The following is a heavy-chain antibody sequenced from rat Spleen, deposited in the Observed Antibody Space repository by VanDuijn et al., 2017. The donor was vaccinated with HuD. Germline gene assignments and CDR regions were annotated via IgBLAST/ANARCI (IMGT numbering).Heavy chain of an antibody. V-gene: IGHV2-47*01. CDR2: IWDNGGT. D-gene: IGHD1-4*01. CDR3: ASGIHDF. J-gene: IGHJ2*01. Sequence: QVQLKESGPGLVQPSQTLSLTCTVSGLSLTSNSVSWIRQPPGKGLEWMGVIWDNGGTDYASSLKFRLSISRDTSRDQVFLKMSSLQIEDTAMYFCASGIHDFWGQGVMVTVSS. CDR1: GLSLTSNS.